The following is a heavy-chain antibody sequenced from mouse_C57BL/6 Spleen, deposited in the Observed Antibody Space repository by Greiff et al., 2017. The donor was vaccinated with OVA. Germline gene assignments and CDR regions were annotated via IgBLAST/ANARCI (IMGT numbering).Heavy chain of an antibody. J-gene: IGHJ3*01. D-gene: IGHD2-5*01. Sequence: VKVVESGPELVKPGASVKLSCKASGYTFTSYDINWVKQRPGQGLEWIGWIYPRDGSTKYNEKFKGKATLTVDTSSSTAYMELHSLTSEDSAVYFCARRDYSNYVAWFAYWGQGTLVTVSA. CDR3: ARRDYSNYVAWFAY. CDR2: IYPRDGST. V-gene: IGHV1-85*01. CDR1: GYTFTSYD.